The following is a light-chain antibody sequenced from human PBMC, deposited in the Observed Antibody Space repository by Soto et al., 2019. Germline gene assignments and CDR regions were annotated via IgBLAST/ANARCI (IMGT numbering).Light chain of an antibody. CDR1: QTISSW. CDR2: KAS. CDR3: QHYNSYSEA. V-gene: IGKV1-5*03. J-gene: IGKJ1*01. Sequence: DIQMTQSPSTLSGSVGDRVTITCRASQTISSWLAWYQQKPGKAPKLLIYKASTLKSGVPSRFSGSGSGTEFTLTISSLQPDDFATYYCQHYNSYSEAFGQGPPVELK.